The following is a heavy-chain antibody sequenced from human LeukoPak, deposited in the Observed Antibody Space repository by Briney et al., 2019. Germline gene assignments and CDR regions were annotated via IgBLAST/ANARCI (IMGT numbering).Heavy chain of an antibody. CDR2: INHSGST. D-gene: IGHD6-13*01. CDR1: GGSFSGYY. Sequence: SETLSLTCAVSGGSFSGYYWSWIRQHPGKGLEWIGEINHSGSTNYNPSLKSRVTISVDTSKNQFSLKLSSVTAADTAVYYCAVTFIAAAGDDAFDIWGQGTMVTVSS. J-gene: IGHJ3*02. V-gene: IGHV4-34*01. CDR3: AVTFIAAAGDDAFDI.